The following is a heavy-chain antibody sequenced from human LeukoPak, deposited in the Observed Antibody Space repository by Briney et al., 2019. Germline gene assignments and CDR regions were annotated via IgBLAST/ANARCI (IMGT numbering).Heavy chain of an antibody. CDR1: GFTVSSNY. D-gene: IGHD2-2*01. J-gene: IGHJ4*02. V-gene: IGHV3-66*02. CDR3: ARLLPAALEDY. Sequence: PGGSLRLSCAASGFTVSSNYMSWVRQAPGKGLEWVSVIYSGGSTYYADSVKGRFTISRGNSKNTLYLQMNSLRAEDTAVYYCARLLPAALEDYWGQGTLVTVSS. CDR2: IYSGGST.